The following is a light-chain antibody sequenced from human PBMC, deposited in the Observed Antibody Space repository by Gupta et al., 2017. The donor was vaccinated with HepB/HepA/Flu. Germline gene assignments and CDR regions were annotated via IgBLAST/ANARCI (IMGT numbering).Light chain of an antibody. CDR1: SSDVGGYNY. Sequence: QSALTQPASVSGSPGQSIPISCTGTSSDVGGYNYVSWYQQHPGKVPKLMIYDVSNRPSGVSNRFSGSKSGNTASLTISGLQAEDEADYYCSSYTSSSTGDVFGTGTKVTVL. J-gene: IGLJ1*01. CDR2: DVS. V-gene: IGLV2-14*01. CDR3: SSYTSSSTGDV.